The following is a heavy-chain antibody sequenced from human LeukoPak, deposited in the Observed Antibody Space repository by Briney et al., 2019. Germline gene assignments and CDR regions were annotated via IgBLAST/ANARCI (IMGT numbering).Heavy chain of an antibody. Sequence: ASVKVSCKASGYTFTSYDINWVRQATGQGLEWIGWMNPNSGNTGYAQKFQGRVTITRNTSISTAYMELSSLRSEDTAVYYCARGHDWNYGYYYYYMDVWGKGTTVTVSS. CDR3: ARGHDWNYGYYYYYMDV. V-gene: IGHV1-8*03. CDR1: GYTFTSYD. J-gene: IGHJ6*03. D-gene: IGHD1-7*01. CDR2: MNPNSGNT.